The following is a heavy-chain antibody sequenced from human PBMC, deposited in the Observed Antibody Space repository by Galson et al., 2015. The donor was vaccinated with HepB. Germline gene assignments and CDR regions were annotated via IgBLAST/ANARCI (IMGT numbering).Heavy chain of an antibody. V-gene: IGHV4-34*01. J-gene: IGHJ4*02. D-gene: IGHD2-15*01. Sequence: ETLSLTCAVYGGSFSGYYWSWIRQPPGKGLEWIGEINHSGSTNYHPSLKSRVTISVDTSKNQFSPKLSSVTAADTAVYYCARVGYCSGGSCYPLPYYFDYWGQGTLVTVSS. CDR3: ARVGYCSGGSCYPLPYYFDY. CDR1: GGSFSGYY. CDR2: INHSGST.